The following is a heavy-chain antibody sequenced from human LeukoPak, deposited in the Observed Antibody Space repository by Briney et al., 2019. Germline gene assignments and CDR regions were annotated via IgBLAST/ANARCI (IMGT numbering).Heavy chain of an antibody. V-gene: IGHV3-23*01. CDR1: GFTVSNSF. D-gene: IGHD4-17*01. J-gene: IGHJ4*02. Sequence: GGSLRLSCAASGFTVSNSFMTWVRQAPGKGLEWVSAISASGGSTFYADSVRGRFTISRDNSKNTLYLQMNSLRAEDTAVYYCAKVATVTNFDYWGQGTLVTVSS. CDR3: AKVATVTNFDY. CDR2: ISASGGST.